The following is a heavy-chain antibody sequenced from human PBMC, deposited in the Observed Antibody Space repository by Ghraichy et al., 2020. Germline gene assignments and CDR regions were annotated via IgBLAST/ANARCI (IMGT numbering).Heavy chain of an antibody. D-gene: IGHD6-6*01. V-gene: IGHV4-59*01. CDR2: IYYSGST. CDR3: AREDREAARLYFDY. J-gene: IGHJ4*02. CDR1: GGSISSYY. Sequence: SETLALTCTVSGGSISSYYWSWIRQPPGKGLEWIGYIYYSGSTNYNPSLKSRVTISVDTSKNQFSLKLSSVTAADTAVYYCAREDREAARLYFDYWGQGTLVTVSS.